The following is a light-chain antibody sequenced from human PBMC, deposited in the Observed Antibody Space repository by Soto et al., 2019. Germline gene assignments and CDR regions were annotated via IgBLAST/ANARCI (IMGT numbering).Light chain of an antibody. J-gene: IGLJ2*01. Sequence: QSALTQPPSASGSPGQSVTISCTGTSSDVGGYNFVSWYQQHPGKAPKLMIYEVSERPSGVPDRFSGSKSGNTASLTVSGLQAEDEADYYCSSYAGSNIVVFGGGTTLTVL. CDR2: EVS. V-gene: IGLV2-8*01. CDR1: SSDVGGYNF. CDR3: SSYAGSNIVV.